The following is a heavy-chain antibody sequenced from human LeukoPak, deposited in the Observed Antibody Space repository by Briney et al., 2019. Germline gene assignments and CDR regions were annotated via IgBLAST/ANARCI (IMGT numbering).Heavy chain of an antibody. Sequence: PGGSLRLSCAASGFTISSYWMHWVRQAPGKGLVWVSRINSDGSSTSYADSVKGRFTISRDNAKNTLYLQMNSLRAEDTAVYYCARLDYGSSGSYEGFDYWGQGTLVTVSS. CDR3: ARLDYGSSGSYEGFDY. CDR1: GFTISSYW. J-gene: IGHJ4*02. D-gene: IGHD3-22*01. V-gene: IGHV3-74*01. CDR2: INSDGSST.